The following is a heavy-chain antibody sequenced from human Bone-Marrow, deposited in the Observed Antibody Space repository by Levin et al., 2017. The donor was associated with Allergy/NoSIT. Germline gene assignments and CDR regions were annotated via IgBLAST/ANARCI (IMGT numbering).Heavy chain of an antibody. CDR1: GFIFSRHG. CDR3: AKGLQVYGPYGVDV. Sequence: GESLKISCAASGFIFSRHGMNWVRQAPGKGLEWVSSISGSSTSIHYADSVKGRFTISRDNSKNTLYLQMNSLRAEDTALYYCAKGLQVYGPYGVDVWGQGTTVIVSS. D-gene: IGHD2-8*01. V-gene: IGHV3-23*01. J-gene: IGHJ6*02. CDR2: ISGSSTSI.